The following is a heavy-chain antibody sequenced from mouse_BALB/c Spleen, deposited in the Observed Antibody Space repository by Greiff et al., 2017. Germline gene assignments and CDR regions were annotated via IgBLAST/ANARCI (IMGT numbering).Heavy chain of an antibody. CDR2: IYPGNSDT. V-gene: IGHV1-5*01. CDR1: GYSFTSYW. Sequence: EVQLQQSGTVLARPGASVKMSCTASGYSFTSYWMHWVKQRPGQGLEWIGAIYPGNSDTSYNQKFKGKAKLTAVTSASTAYMELSSLTNEDSAVYYCTRAYGSSYDYWGQGTTLTVSS. J-gene: IGHJ2*01. D-gene: IGHD1-1*01. CDR3: TRAYGSSYDY.